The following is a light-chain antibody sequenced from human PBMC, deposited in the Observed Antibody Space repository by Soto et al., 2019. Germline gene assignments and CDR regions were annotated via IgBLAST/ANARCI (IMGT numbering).Light chain of an antibody. Sequence: DIKMTQSPSSLSASIGDRVTITFRASQSISSWLAWYQQKPGKAPKLLIFDAFSLESGVPSRFSGSRSGTEFTLTISSLQPDDYATYYCQQYNSYSPLTFGGGTKVDIK. CDR3: QQYNSYSPLT. CDR1: QSISSW. V-gene: IGKV1-5*01. J-gene: IGKJ4*01. CDR2: DAF.